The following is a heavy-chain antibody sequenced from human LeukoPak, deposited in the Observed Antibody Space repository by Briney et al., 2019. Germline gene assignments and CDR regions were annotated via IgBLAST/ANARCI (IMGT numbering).Heavy chain of an antibody. J-gene: IGHJ4*02. CDR2: ISYDGSNK. V-gene: IGHV3-30*18. Sequence: GGSLRLSCAASGFTFSSYAMSWVRQAPGKGLEWVAVISYDGSNKYYADSVKGRFTISRDNSKNTLYLQMNSLRAEDTAVYYCAKDPGPSLLRPYFDYWGQGTLVTVSS. D-gene: IGHD2/OR15-2a*01. CDR1: GFTFSSYA. CDR3: AKDPGPSLLRPYFDY.